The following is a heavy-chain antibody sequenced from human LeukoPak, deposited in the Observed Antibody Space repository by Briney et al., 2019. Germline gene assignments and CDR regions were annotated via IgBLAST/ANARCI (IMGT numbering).Heavy chain of an antibody. J-gene: IGHJ5*02. CDR3: AKDDPRVGATRNWFDP. Sequence: GGSLRLSCAASGFTFSSYAMSWVRQAPGKGLEWVSAISGSGGSTYYADSVKGRFTISRDNSKSTLYLQMNSLRAEDTAVYYCAKDDPRVGATRNWFDPWGQGTLVTVSS. D-gene: IGHD1-26*01. CDR1: GFTFSSYA. V-gene: IGHV3-23*01. CDR2: ISGSGGST.